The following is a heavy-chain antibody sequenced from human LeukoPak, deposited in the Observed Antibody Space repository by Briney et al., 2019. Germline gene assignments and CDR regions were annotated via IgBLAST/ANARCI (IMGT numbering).Heavy chain of an antibody. CDR2: ISWNSGSI. Sequence: GRSLRLSCAASGFTFDDYATHWVRQAPGKGLEWVSGISWNSGSIGYADSVKGRFTISRDNAKNSLYLQMNSLRAEDTALYYCAKDTGDEFSVGLDVWGQGTTVTVSS. CDR3: AKDTGDEFSVGLDV. V-gene: IGHV3-9*01. D-gene: IGHD2-21*01. J-gene: IGHJ6*02. CDR1: GFTFDDYA.